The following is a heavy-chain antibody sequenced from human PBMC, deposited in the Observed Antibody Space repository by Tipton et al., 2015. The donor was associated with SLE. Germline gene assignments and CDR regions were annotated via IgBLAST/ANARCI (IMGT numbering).Heavy chain of an antibody. D-gene: IGHD1-14*01. J-gene: IGHJ3*02. V-gene: IGHV4-31*03. Sequence: TLSLTCTVSGGSISTSNCYWTWIRQHPGKGLEWIGYIFFSGSTYYNPSLKSRSILSLDTSKNQFSLNLMSVTAADTAVYFCARDQGSGPLDIWGQGTMVTVSS. CDR1: GGSISTSNCY. CDR3: ARDQGSGPLDI. CDR2: IFFSGST.